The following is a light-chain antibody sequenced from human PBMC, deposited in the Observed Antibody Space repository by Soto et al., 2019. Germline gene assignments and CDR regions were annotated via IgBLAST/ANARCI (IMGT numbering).Light chain of an antibody. Sequence: DIQLTQSPSTLSASVGDRATITCRASQSISSWLAWYQQKPGKAPKLLVYKASSLESGVPSRFSGSGSGTEFTLTLSTLQPDDFATYYCQQSEAYPLTFGGGTKVEI. V-gene: IGKV1-5*03. J-gene: IGKJ4*01. CDR2: KAS. CDR1: QSISSW. CDR3: QQSEAYPLT.